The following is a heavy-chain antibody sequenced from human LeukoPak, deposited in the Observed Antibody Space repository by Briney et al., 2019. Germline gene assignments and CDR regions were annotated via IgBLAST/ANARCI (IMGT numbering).Heavy chain of an antibody. Sequence: PGGSLRLSCAASGFTFSSYAMHWVRQAPGKGLEWVAVISYDGSNKYYADSVKGRFTISRDNSKNTLYLQMNSLRAEDTAVYYCASSMVRVFYGMDVWGQGTTVTVSS. V-gene: IGHV3-30-3*01. D-gene: IGHD3-10*01. CDR1: GFTFSSYA. CDR3: ASSMVRVFYGMDV. J-gene: IGHJ6*02. CDR2: ISYDGSNK.